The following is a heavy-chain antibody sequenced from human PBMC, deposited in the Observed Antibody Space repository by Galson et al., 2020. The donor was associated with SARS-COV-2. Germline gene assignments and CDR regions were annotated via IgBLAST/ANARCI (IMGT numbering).Heavy chain of an antibody. Sequence: KIGESLKISCAASGFIFSDYYMSWIRQAPGKGLEWVSYISSSGRTKYYADSVKGRFTISRDNAKNSLYLQMNSLRAEDTAVYYCARDGKLPDYWGQGTLVTVSS. V-gene: IGHV3-11*01. CDR3: ARDGKLPDY. CDR2: ISSSGRTK. J-gene: IGHJ4*02. CDR1: GFIFSDYY. D-gene: IGHD1-1*01.